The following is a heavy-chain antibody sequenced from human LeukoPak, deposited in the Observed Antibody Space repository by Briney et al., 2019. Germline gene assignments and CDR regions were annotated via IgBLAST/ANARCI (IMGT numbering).Heavy chain of an antibody. V-gene: IGHV4-59*01. CDR2: VSYSGST. Sequence: PSETLSLTCTVSGGSISSSYWSWIRQPPGKGLEWIGYVSYSGSTNYNPALKSRVTISGDSSKNQFSLKLSSVTAADTAMYYCARGYKRTTVTTCHFDYWGQGTLVTGAS. D-gene: IGHD4-17*01. CDR3: ARGYKRTTVTTCHFDY. J-gene: IGHJ4*02. CDR1: GGSISSSY.